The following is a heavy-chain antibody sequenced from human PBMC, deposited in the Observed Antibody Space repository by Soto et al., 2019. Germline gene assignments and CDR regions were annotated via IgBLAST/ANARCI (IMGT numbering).Heavy chain of an antibody. CDR1: GASIRTDY. D-gene: IGHD7-27*01. Sequence: PSATLSLTFTVSGASIRTDYWSWIRQSPGKGLEWIGFIYYGGSTNYNPSLKGRVTISVDTPKNQFSLKLSSVTAADTAVYYCAKNWNWGSLVHWGQGTLVTVS. J-gene: IGHJ4*02. CDR3: AKNWNWGSLVH. V-gene: IGHV4-59*08. CDR2: IYYGGST.